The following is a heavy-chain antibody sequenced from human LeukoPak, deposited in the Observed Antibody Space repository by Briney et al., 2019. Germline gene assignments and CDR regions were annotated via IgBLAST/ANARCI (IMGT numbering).Heavy chain of an antibody. V-gene: IGHV1-46*02. CDR1: GHTLNNHF. CDR3: ARGADQEFDF. Sequence: ASVKVSCKSSGHTLNNHFIHWVRQPPGQGLEWMGMINPRDGSTSTLQRFQGRLTMTRDTSTSTLYMGLSSLRSEDTATYFCARGADQEFDFWGQGTLVTVSS. CDR2: INPRDGST. J-gene: IGHJ4*02.